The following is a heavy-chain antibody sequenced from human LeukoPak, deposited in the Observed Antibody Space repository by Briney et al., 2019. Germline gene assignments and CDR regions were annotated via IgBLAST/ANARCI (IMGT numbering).Heavy chain of an antibody. CDR3: ARADYSSTWSHDYYYMDV. J-gene: IGHJ6*03. V-gene: IGHV4-38-2*02. CDR2: IYHSGST. Sequence: SETLSLTCTVSGYSISSGYYWGWIRQPPGQGLEWIGSIYHSGSTYYNPSLKSRVTISVDTSKNHFSLKLSSVTAADTAVYYCARADYSSTWSHDYYYMDVWGKGTTVTVSS. CDR1: GYSISSGYY. D-gene: IGHD6-13*01.